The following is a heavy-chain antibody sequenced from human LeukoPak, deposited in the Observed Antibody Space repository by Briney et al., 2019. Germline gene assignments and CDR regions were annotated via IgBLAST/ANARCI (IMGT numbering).Heavy chain of an antibody. CDR1: GGSISSSDYY. Sequence: SSQTLSLTCTVSGGSISSSDYYWSWIRQPPGKGLEWIGYIYYSGSTYYNPSLKSRVTISIDSSKKQFSLKLTSVTAADTAVYYCAREGFGIDFWGQGTLVTVSS. V-gene: IGHV4-30-4*08. CDR2: IYYSGST. J-gene: IGHJ4*02. CDR3: AREGFGIDF. D-gene: IGHD3-10*01.